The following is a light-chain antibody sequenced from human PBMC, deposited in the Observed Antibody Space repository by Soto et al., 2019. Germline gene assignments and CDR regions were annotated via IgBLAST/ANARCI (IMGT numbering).Light chain of an antibody. J-gene: IGLJ2*01. V-gene: IGLV8-61*01. CDR1: SGSVSPSDY. Sequence: QTVVTQEPSLSVSPGRTVTLTCGLSSGSVSPSDYPSWYQQTPGQAPLTLIYNTNTRSSGVPDRFSGSILGNKAALTITGAQADDESDYYCVLYVGSGIVVFGGGTKLTVL. CDR3: VLYVGSGIVV. CDR2: NTN.